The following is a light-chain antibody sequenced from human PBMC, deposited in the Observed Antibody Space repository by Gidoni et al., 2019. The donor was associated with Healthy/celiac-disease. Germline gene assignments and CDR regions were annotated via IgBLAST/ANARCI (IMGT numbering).Light chain of an antibody. V-gene: IGLV3-1*01. CDR1: NMGDKY. J-gene: IGLJ2*01. Sequence: SYELTHPPSVSSSPGQTASITCSGDNMGDKYASWYQQKPGQSPVLVIYQDSKRPTGIPERFSGSNSGNTATLTISGTQAMDEADYYCQAWDSSTDVVFGGGTKLTVL. CDR3: QAWDSSTDVV. CDR2: QDS.